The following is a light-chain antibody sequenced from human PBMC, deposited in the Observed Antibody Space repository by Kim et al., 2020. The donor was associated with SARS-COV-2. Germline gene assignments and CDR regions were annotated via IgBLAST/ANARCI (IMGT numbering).Light chain of an antibody. CDR2: IASDGSH. Sequence: QPVLTQSPSASASLGASVKLTCTLSSGHSSYAIAWHQQQPERGPRYLMKIASDGSHSKGDGIPDRFSGSSSGAERYLTISRLQSEDEADYYCQTWGTGIVVFGGGTQLTVL. CDR1: SGHSSYA. J-gene: IGLJ2*01. V-gene: IGLV4-69*01. CDR3: QTWGTGIVV.